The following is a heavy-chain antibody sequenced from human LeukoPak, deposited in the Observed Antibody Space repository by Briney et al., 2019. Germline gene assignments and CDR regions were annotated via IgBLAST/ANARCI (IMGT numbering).Heavy chain of an antibody. CDR2: ISCSGSTI. J-gene: IGHJ4*02. CDR1: GFTFSSYE. D-gene: IGHD1-26*01. V-gene: IGHV3-48*03. Sequence: GGSLRLSCAASGFTFSSYEMKWVRQAPGKGLEGVSYISCSGSTIYYADSVKGRFTISRDNAKNSLYLQMNSLRAEDTAVYYCARSYPRGPVDYWGQGTLVTVSS. CDR3: ARSYPRGPVDY.